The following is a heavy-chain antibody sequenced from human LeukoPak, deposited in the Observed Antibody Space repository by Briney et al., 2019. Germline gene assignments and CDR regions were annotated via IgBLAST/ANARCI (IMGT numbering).Heavy chain of an antibody. D-gene: IGHD3-3*01. V-gene: IGHV3-48*01. CDR3: ARDDYDFWSGFPPLDY. CDR2: ISSSSSTI. J-gene: IGHJ4*02. Sequence: GGSLRLSCAASGFTFSSYSMNWVRQAPGKGLEWVSYISSSSSTIYYADPVKGRFTISRDNAKNSLYLQMNSLRAEDTAVYYCARDDYDFWSGFPPLDYWGQGTLVTVSS. CDR1: GFTFSSYS.